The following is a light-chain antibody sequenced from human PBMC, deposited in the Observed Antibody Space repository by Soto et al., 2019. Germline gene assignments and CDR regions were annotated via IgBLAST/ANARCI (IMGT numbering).Light chain of an antibody. CDR2: DAS. J-gene: IGKJ2*01. CDR3: QQYNHYST. CDR1: QSISRW. V-gene: IGKV1-5*01. Sequence: DIQMTQSPSTLSASVGDRVTITCRASQSISRWVAWYQQKPGKAPKLLIYDASSLESGVPSRFSGSGSGTEFTLTISSLQPDDFASYYCQQYNHYSTFGQGNNLEIK.